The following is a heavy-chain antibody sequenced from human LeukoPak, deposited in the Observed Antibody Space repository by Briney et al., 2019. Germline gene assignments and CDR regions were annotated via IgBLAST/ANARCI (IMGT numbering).Heavy chain of an antibody. CDR2: ISSNGGST. CDR3: ARGKYYYDSSGYRVVAFDI. D-gene: IGHD3-22*01. CDR1: GFTFSSYA. J-gene: IGHJ3*02. V-gene: IGHV3-64*01. Sequence: GGSLRLSCAASGFTFSSYAMHWVRQAPGKGLEYVSAISSNGGSTYYANSVKGRFTISRDNSKNTLYLQMGSLRAEDMAVYYCARGKYYYDSSGYRVVAFDIWGQGTMVTVSS.